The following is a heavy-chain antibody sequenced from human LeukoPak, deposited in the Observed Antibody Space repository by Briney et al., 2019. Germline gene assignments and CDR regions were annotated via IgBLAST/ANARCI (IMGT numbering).Heavy chain of an antibody. CDR2: ISRNSGSI. CDR3: AKGGPRYAGTEFDY. Sequence: PGGSLRLSCAASGFTFDDYAMHWVRQAPGKGLEWVSGISRNSGSIGYADSVKGRFTISRDNAKNSLYLQMNSLRAEDTALYYCAKGGPRYAGTEFDYWGQGTLVTVSS. CDR1: GFTFDDYA. J-gene: IGHJ4*02. V-gene: IGHV3-9*01. D-gene: IGHD2-8*01.